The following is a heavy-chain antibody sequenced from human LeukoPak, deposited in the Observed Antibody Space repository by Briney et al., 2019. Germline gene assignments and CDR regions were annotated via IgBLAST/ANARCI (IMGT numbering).Heavy chain of an antibody. CDR2: IYYSGST. CDR1: GGSISSYY. D-gene: IGHD4-17*01. J-gene: IGHJ6*03. CDR3: ARGNGDYVYYYYMDV. V-gene: IGHV4-59*08. Sequence: PSETLSLTCTVSGGSISSYYWSWIRQPPGKGLEWIGYIYYSGSTNYNPSLKSRVTISVDTSKNQFSLRLSSVTAADTAVYYCARGNGDYVYYYYMDVWGKGTTVTISS.